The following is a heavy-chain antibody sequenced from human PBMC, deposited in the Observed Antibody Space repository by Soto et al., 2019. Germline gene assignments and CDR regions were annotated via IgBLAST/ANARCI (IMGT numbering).Heavy chain of an antibody. D-gene: IGHD3-9*01. J-gene: IGHJ4*02. Sequence: EVQLLESGGGLVQPGGSLRLSCAASGVTFSSYAMSWVRQAPGKGLEWVSAISGSGGSTYYADSVKGRFTISRDNSKNTLYLQMNSLRAEDTAVYYCANTLRYYDILTRAMSFDFWGQGTLVTVSS. V-gene: IGHV3-23*01. CDR2: ISGSGGST. CDR1: GVTFSSYA. CDR3: ANTLRYYDILTRAMSFDF.